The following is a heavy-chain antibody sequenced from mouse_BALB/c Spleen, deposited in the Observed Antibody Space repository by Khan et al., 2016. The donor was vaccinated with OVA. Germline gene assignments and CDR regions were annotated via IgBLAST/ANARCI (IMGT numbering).Heavy chain of an antibody. J-gene: IGHJ1*01. CDR3: AIYHGYFDV. CDR2: VNPNNGGT. Sequence: EVQRVESGPDLVKPGASVKISCKASGYSFTGYYIHWVKQSHGKSLEWIGRVNPNNGGTSYNQKFKGKAILTVDKSSNTAYMELRSLTSEDSAVYSCAIYHGYFDVWGAGTTVTVSS. CDR1: GYSFTGYY. V-gene: IGHV1-26*01.